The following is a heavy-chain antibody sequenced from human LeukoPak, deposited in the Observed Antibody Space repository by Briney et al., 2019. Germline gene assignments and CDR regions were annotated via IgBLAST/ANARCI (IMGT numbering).Heavy chain of an antibody. CDR1: GGSISSGDYY. Sequence: PSETLSPTCTVSGGSISSGDYYWSWIRQPPGKGLEWIGYIYYSGSTYYNPSLKSRVTISVDTSKNQFSLKLSSVTAADTAVYYCARGDYSGSYTDYSDYWGQGTLVTVSS. CDR2: IYYSGST. V-gene: IGHV4-30-4*08. D-gene: IGHD1-26*01. CDR3: ARGDYSGSYTDYSDY. J-gene: IGHJ4*02.